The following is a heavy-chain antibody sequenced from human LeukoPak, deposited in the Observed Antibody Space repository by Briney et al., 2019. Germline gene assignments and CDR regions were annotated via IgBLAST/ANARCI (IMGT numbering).Heavy chain of an antibody. CDR3: ARGVLESRKSRFDI. CDR1: GGSISSSSYY. CDR2: IYYSGST. V-gene: IGHV4-39*01. Sequence: PSETLSLTCTVSGGSISSSSYYWGWIRQPPGKGLEWIGSIYYSGSTYYNPSLKSRVTISVDTSKNQFSQKLSSVTAADTAVYYCARGVLESRKSRFDIWGQGTMVTVSS. J-gene: IGHJ3*02. D-gene: IGHD1-1*01.